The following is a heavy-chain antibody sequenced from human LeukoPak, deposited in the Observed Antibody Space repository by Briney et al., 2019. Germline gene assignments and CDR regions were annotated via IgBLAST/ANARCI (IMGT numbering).Heavy chain of an antibody. CDR2: ISSSSSYI. CDR3: ARGGDYYDSSGYTIGTEYFQH. J-gene: IGHJ1*01. V-gene: IGHV3-21*01. CDR1: GFTFSSYS. Sequence: GGSLRLSCAASGFTFSSYSMNWVRQAPGKGLEWVSSISSSSSYIYYADSVKGRFTISRDNAKNSLYLQMNSLRAEDTAVYYCARGGDYYDSSGYTIGTEYFQHWGQGTLVTVFS. D-gene: IGHD3-22*01.